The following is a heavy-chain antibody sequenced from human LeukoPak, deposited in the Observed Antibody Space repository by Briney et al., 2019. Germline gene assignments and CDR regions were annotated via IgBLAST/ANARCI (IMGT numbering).Heavy chain of an antibody. CDR1: GFTFSSYS. CDR3: ARSSSSYDDYFDY. J-gene: IGHJ4*02. D-gene: IGHD6-6*01. CDR2: ISSSSSYI. V-gene: IGHV3-21*01. Sequence: KPGGSLRPSCAASGFTFSSYSMNWVRQAPGKGLEGVSAISSSSSYIYYADSVKGRFTISRDNAKNSLYLQMNSLRAEDTAVYYCARSSSSYDDYFDYWGQGTLVTVSS.